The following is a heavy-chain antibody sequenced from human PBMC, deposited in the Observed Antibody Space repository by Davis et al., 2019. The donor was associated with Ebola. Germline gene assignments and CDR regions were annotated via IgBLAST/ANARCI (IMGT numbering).Heavy chain of an antibody. CDR2: IIPIFGTA. CDR3: ARGGYSYGTYYYYYMDV. J-gene: IGHJ6*03. Sequence: SVKVSCKASGGTFSSYAISWVRQAPGQGLEWMGGIIPIFGTANYAQKFQGRVTITADESTSTAYMELNSLRSEDTAVYYCARGGYSYGTYYYYYMDVWGKGTTVTVSS. D-gene: IGHD5-18*01. V-gene: IGHV1-69*13. CDR1: GGTFSSYA.